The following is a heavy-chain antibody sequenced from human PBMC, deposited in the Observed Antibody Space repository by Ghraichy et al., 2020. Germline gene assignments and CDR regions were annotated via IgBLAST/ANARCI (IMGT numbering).Heavy chain of an antibody. Sequence: GGSLRLSCAASGFTFSSYGMHWVRQAPGKGLEWVAVISYDGSNKYYADSVKGRFTISRDNSKNTLYLQMNSLRAEDTAVYYCAKGSMVRGVTVAYYGMDVWGQGTTVTVSS. CDR2: ISYDGSNK. J-gene: IGHJ6*02. CDR1: GFTFSSYG. V-gene: IGHV3-30*18. CDR3: AKGSMVRGVTVAYYGMDV. D-gene: IGHD3-10*01.